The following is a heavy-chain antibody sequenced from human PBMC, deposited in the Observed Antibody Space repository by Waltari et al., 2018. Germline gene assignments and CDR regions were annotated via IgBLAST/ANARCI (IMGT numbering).Heavy chain of an antibody. D-gene: IGHD6-13*01. J-gene: IGHJ6*02. V-gene: IGHV5-51*01. CDR3: ARGSTFYGLDV. CDR1: GYTFPTYW. CDR2: IYPGDSDR. Sequence: EVQLVQSGAEVKKPGESLTISCKGSGYTFPTYWIGWVRQMPGKGLEWMGLIYPGDSDRRYSPSFQGQVTFSADKSISTAYLQWSSLKASDTAIYYCARGSTFYGLDVWGQGTPVIVS.